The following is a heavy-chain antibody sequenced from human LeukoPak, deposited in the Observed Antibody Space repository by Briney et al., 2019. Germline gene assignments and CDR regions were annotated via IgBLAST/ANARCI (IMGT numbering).Heavy chain of an antibody. V-gene: IGHV3-23*01. CDR1: GFTFSTYA. CDR3: ASNRGGRYYFDY. D-gene: IGHD1-14*01. Sequence: PGGSLRLSCAASGFTFSTYAMTWVRQAPGKGLEWVSAISGSGGSTYYADSVKGRFTISRDNSKNTQYLQMNGLRAEDTAVYYCASNRGGRYYFDYWGQGTLVTVSS. J-gene: IGHJ4*02. CDR2: ISGSGGST.